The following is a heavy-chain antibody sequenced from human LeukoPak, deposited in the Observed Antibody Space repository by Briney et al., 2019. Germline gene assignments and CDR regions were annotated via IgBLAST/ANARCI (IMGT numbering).Heavy chain of an antibody. CDR3: ARLDLHTLTMDV. V-gene: IGHV5-51*01. J-gene: IGHJ6*03. CDR1: GYSFTSYW. Sequence: GESLKISREGSGYSFTSYWLAWVRQMPGKGLEWMGIINPHDSNTRYSPSFQGQVTISADKSISTAYLQWSSLKASDTAMYYCARLDLHTLTMDVWGNGTTVTVSS. CDR2: INPHDSNT. D-gene: IGHD3/OR15-3a*01.